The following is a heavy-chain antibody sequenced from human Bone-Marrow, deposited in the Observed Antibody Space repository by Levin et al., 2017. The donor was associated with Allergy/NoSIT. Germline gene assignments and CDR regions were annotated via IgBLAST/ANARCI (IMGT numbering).Heavy chain of an antibody. CDR3: ARGRSSGWYADYYYGMDV. CDR2: ISYDGSNK. J-gene: IGHJ6*02. CDR1: GFTFSSYA. V-gene: IGHV3-30*04. Sequence: GGSLRLSCAASGFTFSSYAMHWVRQAPGKGLEWVAVISYDGSNKYYADSVKGRFTISRDNSKNTLYLQMNSLRAEDTAVYYCARGRSSGWYADYYYGMDVWGQGTTVTVSS. D-gene: IGHD6-19*01.